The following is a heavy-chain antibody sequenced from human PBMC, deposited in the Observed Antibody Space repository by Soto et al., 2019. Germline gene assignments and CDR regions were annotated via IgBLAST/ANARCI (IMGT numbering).Heavy chain of an antibody. CDR1: GYTFSAYA. V-gene: IGHV1-46*01. Sequence: ASVKVSCKASGYTFSAYAMHWVRQAPGQGLEWMGIINPSGGSTSYAQKFQGRVTMTRDTSTSTVYMELSSLRSEDTAVYYCARVGDGYNSDYWGQGTLVTVS. D-gene: IGHD5-12*01. CDR2: INPSGGST. CDR3: ARVGDGYNSDY. J-gene: IGHJ4*02.